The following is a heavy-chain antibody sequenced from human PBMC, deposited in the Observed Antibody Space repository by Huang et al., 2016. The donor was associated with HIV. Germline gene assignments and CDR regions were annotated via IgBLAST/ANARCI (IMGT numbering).Heavy chain of an antibody. Sequence: EVLLLESGGGLVQPGGSLRLSCVASGFTFSSYAMSWVRQAPGKVWEWVSGITDGINNRYYAHSVKGRFAVSRDDSTNTLYLQMNSLRAEDTAVYYCAKDADTSGYDVLGPFGSWGQGTLVTVSS. J-gene: IGHJ4*02. V-gene: IGHV3-23*01. CDR3: AKDADTSGYDVLGPFGS. CDR1: GFTFSSYA. CDR2: ITDGINNR. D-gene: IGHD3-3*01.